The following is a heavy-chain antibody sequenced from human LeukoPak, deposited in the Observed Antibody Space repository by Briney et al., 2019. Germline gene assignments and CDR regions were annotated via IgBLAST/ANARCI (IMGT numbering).Heavy chain of an antibody. CDR2: IKEDGSEK. Sequence: GGSLRLSCGASGFTFSSYWLSWVRQAPGKGLEWVANIKEDGSEKYYVDSVKGRFTISRDNAEKSVYLQMNSLRAEDTALYYCAREKAATGFFDYWGQGTLVTVSS. J-gene: IGHJ4*02. CDR3: AREKAATGFFDY. V-gene: IGHV3-7*05. D-gene: IGHD6-13*01. CDR1: GFTFSSYW.